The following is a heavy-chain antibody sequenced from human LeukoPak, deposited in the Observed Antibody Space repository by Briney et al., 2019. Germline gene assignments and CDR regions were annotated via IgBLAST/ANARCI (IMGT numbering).Heavy chain of an antibody. CDR3: ATSIAAHLGYDLDY. J-gene: IGHJ4*02. D-gene: IGHD6-13*01. CDR1: GYTLTELS. CDR2: LDPEDGET. Sequence: ASVKVSCKVSGYTLTELSMHWVRQAPGKGLEWMGGLDPEDGETIYAQKFQGRVTMTEDTSTDTAYMELSSLRSEDTAVYYCATSIAAHLGYDLDYWGQGNLVTVSS. V-gene: IGHV1-24*01.